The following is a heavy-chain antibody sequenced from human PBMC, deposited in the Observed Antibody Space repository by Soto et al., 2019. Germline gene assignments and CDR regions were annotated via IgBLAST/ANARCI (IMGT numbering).Heavy chain of an antibody. CDR2: VYNSGST. J-gene: IGHJ4*02. Sequence: SETLSLTCTVSGGSISSNYWTWIRQPPGKGLEWIGYVYNSGSTNYNPSLKSRVTISEDTSKGQFSLKVNSMTAADTAVYYCARCGREAVAGYTLDNWGQGILVTVSS. D-gene: IGHD6-19*01. CDR1: GGSISSNY. V-gene: IGHV4-59*01. CDR3: ARCGREAVAGYTLDN.